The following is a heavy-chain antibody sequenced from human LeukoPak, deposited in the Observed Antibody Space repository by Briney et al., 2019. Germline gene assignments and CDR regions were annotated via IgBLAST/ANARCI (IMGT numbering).Heavy chain of an antibody. J-gene: IGHJ4*02. CDR2: ISSTSSYI. V-gene: IGHV3-21*01. D-gene: IGHD3/OR15-3a*01. CDR1: EFTFSSYT. Sequence: GGSLRLSCTASEFTFSSYTMNWVRQAPGKGLEWVSSISSTSSYIYYAASVKGRFTISRDNAKNSLYLQMNSLRAEDTAVYYCARDLRGLPFDYWGQGTLVTVPS. CDR3: ARDLRGLPFDY.